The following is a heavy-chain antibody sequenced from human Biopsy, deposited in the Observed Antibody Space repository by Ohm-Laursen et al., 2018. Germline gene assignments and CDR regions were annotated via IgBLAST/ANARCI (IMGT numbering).Heavy chain of an antibody. D-gene: IGHD1-26*01. Sequence: SVCVSCKASGDFFTSYAIGWVRQSPGHGLLWMGGIIPIPNVATYAQKFQGRITITADESTSTAYMELSSLTSDDTAVYFCARGEGSSWFDPWGHGTLVTVSS. V-gene: IGHV1-69*10. CDR1: GDFFTSYA. CDR3: ARGEGSSWFDP. CDR2: IIPIPNVA. J-gene: IGHJ5*02.